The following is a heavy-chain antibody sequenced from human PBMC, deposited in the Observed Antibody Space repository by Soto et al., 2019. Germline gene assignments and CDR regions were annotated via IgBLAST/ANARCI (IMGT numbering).Heavy chain of an antibody. CDR2: IFDSGTT. CDR1: GGSFSPNY. D-gene: IGHD7-27*01. V-gene: IGHV4-30-4*08. Sequence: SETLSLTCTVSGGSFSPNYWSWIRQPPGEGLEWIGHIFDSGTTYTNPSLRSQVAISLDTSKNHFSLTLSSVTAADTAVYYCARGPSGDKVHYWGQGALVTVSS. J-gene: IGHJ4*02. CDR3: ARGPSGDKVHY.